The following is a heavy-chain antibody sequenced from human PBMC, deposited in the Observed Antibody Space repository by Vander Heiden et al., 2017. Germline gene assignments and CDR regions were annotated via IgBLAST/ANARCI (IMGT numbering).Heavy chain of an antibody. CDR1: VFTFSGYG. J-gene: IGHJ4*02. V-gene: IGHV3-30*18. Sequence: QLQLVESGGGVVQPGRSLRLSCAASVFTFSGYGMHWVRQAPGKGLEWVAVISYDGSDKYYADSVKGRFTISRDNSKNTLYLQMDSLRAEDTAVYYCAKDLRDGYNAYYFDYWGQGTLVTVSS. CDR3: AKDLRDGYNAYYFDY. CDR2: ISYDGSDK. D-gene: IGHD2-21*01.